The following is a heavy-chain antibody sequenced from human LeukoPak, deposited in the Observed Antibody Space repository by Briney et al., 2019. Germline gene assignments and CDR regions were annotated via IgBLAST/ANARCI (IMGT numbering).Heavy chain of an antibody. J-gene: IGHJ4*02. CDR2: ISWNSGSI. CDR1: GFTFSSYA. V-gene: IGHV3-9*01. CDR3: AKDGERGYSYAPYFDY. Sequence: PGRSLRLSCAASGFTFSSYAMHWVRQAPGKGLEWVSGISWNSGSIGYADSVKGRFTISRDNAKNSLYLQMNSLRAEDTALYYCAKDGERGYSYAPYFDYWGQGTLVTVSS. D-gene: IGHD5-18*01.